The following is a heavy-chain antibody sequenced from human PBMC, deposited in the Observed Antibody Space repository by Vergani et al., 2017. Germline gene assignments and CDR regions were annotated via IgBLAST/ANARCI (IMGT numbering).Heavy chain of an antibody. J-gene: IGHJ4*02. V-gene: IGHV3-21*01. Sequence: EVQLVESGGGLVKPGGSLRLSCAASGFTFSSYSMNWVRQAPGKGLEWVSSISSSSSYIYYADSVKGRFTISRDNAKNSLYLQMNSLRAEDTAVYYYARALTIAIWGGGYYFDYWGQGTLVTVSS. D-gene: IGHD3-16*01. CDR3: ARALTIAIWGGGYYFDY. CDR1: GFTFSSYS. CDR2: ISSSSSYI.